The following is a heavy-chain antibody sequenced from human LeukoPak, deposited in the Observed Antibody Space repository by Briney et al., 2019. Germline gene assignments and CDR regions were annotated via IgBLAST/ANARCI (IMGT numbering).Heavy chain of an antibody. D-gene: IGHD3-16*01. V-gene: IGHV3-23*01. CDR3: AKDIGVGGEGLIFDY. CDR2: ISGSGGST. Sequence: PGGSLRLSCAASGFTFSNYAMHWVRQAPGKGLEWVSAISGSGGSTYYADSVKGRFTISRDNSKNTLYLQMNSLRAEDTAVYYCAKDIGVGGEGLIFDYWGQGTLVTVSS. CDR1: GFTFSNYA. J-gene: IGHJ4*02.